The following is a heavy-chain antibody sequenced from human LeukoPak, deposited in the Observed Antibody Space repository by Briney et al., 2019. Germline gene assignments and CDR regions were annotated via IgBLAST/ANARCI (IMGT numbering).Heavy chain of an antibody. J-gene: IGHJ4*02. D-gene: IGHD5-24*01. CDR1: GFTFSSYE. CDR2: ISSSGCST. CDR3: AKESGGVWLQPYYFDY. V-gene: IGHV3-48*03. Sequence: PGGSLRLSCAASGFTFSSYEMNWVRQAPGKGLEWVSYISSSGCSTYYADSVKGRFTISRDNSKNTLYLQMNSLRAEDTAVYYCAKESGGVWLQPYYFDYWGQGTLVTVSS.